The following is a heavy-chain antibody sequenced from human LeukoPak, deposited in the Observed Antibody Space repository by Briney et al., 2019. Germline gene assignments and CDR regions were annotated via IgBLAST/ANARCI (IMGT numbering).Heavy chain of an antibody. CDR1: GFTSSGQT. D-gene: IGHD3-22*01. V-gene: IGHV3-23*01. CDR2: ITGSGGST. CDR3: ARVGDYYDSSGKTFFDY. J-gene: IGHJ4*02. Sequence: GGSLRLSCAASGFTSSGQTMTWVRQAPGKGLQWVSAITGSGGSTYYADSVKGRFTISRDNAKNSLYLQMNSLRAEDTAVYYCARVGDYYDSSGKTFFDYWGQGTLVTVSS.